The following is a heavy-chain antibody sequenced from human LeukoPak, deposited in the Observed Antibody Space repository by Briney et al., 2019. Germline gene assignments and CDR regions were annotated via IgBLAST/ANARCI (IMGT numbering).Heavy chain of an antibody. CDR3: AKRGVVIRVILVGFHKEANYFDS. Sequence: GGSLRLSCRVSGITLSNYGMSWVRQAPGKGLEWVAGIRGSGGSKNYADSVKGRFTISRDNPKNILYLQTNSLRAEDTAVYFCAKRGVVIRVILVGFHKEANYFDSWGQGALVTVSS. J-gene: IGHJ4*02. D-gene: IGHD3-22*01. CDR2: IRGSGGSK. V-gene: IGHV3-23*01. CDR1: GITLSNYG.